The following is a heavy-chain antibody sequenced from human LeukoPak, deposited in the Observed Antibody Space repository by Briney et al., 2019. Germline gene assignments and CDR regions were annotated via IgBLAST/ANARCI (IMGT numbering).Heavy chain of an antibody. CDR1: GGSISSSNW. Sequence: SGTLSLTCAASGGSISSSNWWSWVRQPPGKGLEWIGEIYHSGSTNYNPSLKSRVTLSVDTSKTHFYLSLSSVTAADTAVYYCAREDSGSYYNYYYFYMDVWGKGTTVTISS. J-gene: IGHJ6*03. CDR2: IYHSGST. D-gene: IGHD3-10*01. V-gene: IGHV4-4*02. CDR3: AREDSGSYYNYYYFYMDV.